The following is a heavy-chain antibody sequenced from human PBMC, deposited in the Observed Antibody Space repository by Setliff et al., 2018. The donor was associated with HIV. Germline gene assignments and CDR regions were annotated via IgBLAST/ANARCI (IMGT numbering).Heavy chain of an antibody. CDR1: GYSFNGFY. D-gene: IGHD3-22*01. CDR2: INPSTGDT. J-gene: IGHJ5*02. Sequence: ASVKVSCKASGYSFNGFYLHWVRQAPGQGLEWVAWINPSTGDTHYAQKFQGRVAVTRDTSISTAYMELRRVRSDDTAVYFCARGRTYDSSIYFGNWFDPWGQGTLVTVSS. CDR3: ARGRTYDSSIYFGNWFDP. V-gene: IGHV1-2*02.